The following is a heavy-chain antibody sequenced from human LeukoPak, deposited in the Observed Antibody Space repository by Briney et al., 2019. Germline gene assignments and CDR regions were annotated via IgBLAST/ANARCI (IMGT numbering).Heavy chain of an antibody. Sequence: AAVTVSCTASGYTFTIYAMHWVRQAPGQRQEWMGWINAGNGNTKYSQKFPGRVTITRDTSASTAYMELSSLRSEDTDVYYCARDTYYYGSGSYRSTINWFDPWGQGTLVTVSS. CDR1: GYTFTIYA. J-gene: IGHJ5*02. D-gene: IGHD3-10*01. V-gene: IGHV1-3*01. CDR2: INAGNGNT. CDR3: ARDTYYYGSGSYRSTINWFDP.